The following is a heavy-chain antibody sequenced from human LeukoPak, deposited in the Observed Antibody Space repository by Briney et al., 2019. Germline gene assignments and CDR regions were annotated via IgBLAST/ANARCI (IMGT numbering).Heavy chain of an antibody. CDR2: ISARGGST. D-gene: IGHD5-12*01. V-gene: IGHV3-23*01. J-gene: IGHJ3*02. CDR1: GFDFSSYA. CDR3: AKVGTIVATIDAFDI. Sequence: GGSLRLSCAASGFDFSSYAMTWVRQAPGKGLEWVSSISARGGSTYYAGSVKGRFTISRDTSKNTLYLQMNSLRADDTAVYYCAKVGTIVATIDAFDIWGQGTKVTVSS.